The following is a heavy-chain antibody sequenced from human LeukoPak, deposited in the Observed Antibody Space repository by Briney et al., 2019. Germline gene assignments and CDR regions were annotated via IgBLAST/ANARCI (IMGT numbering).Heavy chain of an antibody. D-gene: IGHD2-15*01. CDR3: ARGGDAFDI. CDR1: DLPVSINY. CDR2: IYSGGTT. J-gene: IGHJ3*02. Sequence: GGSLRLSCAASDLPVSINYMTWVRQAPGKGLEWVSVIYSGGTTFYADSVKGRFTISRDNSKNTLYLQMTSLRAEDTAVYYCARGGDAFDIWGQGTMISVSS. V-gene: IGHV3-53*01.